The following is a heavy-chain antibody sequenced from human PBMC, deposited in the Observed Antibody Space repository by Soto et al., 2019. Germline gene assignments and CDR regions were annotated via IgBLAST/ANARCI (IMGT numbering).Heavy chain of an antibody. D-gene: IGHD1-7*01. CDR2: IYRTGST. Sequence: SETLSLTCAVSGGSFTSNNWWTWVRQPPGQGLEWIGEIYRTGSTNYNPSLKSRVTISLDKSEKQISLKVTSLTAADTAVYYCASRDPGTSVDYWGQGTVV. CDR1: GGSFTSNNW. V-gene: IGHV4-4*02. J-gene: IGHJ4*02. CDR3: ASRDPGTSVDY.